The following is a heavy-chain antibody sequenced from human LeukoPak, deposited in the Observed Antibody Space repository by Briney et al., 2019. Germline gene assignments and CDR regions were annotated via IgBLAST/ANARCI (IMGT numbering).Heavy chain of an antibody. D-gene: IGHD1-26*01. J-gene: IGHJ4*02. CDR3: ARETIVFDN. V-gene: IGHV3-48*03. Sequence: GGSLRLSCAASGFTFSNYEMNWVRLAPGKGLEWIAYIHSGGTTKYADSVKGRFTISRDNAENSLYLQMNSLRAEDTAVYYCARETIVFDNWGQGTLVAVSS. CDR1: GFTFSNYE. CDR2: IHSGGTT.